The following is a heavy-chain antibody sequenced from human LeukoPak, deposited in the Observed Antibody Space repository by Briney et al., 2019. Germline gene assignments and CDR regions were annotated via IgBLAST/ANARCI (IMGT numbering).Heavy chain of an antibody. J-gene: IGHJ6*03. CDR2: IYSSGST. Sequence: SETLSLTCTVSGGSISSYYWSWSRQPPGKGLEWIGYIYSSGSTNYNPSLKSRVTISVDTSKNQFSLKLSSVTAADTAVYYCARLPSSSWTRVYYYYYYMDVWGKGTTVTISS. D-gene: IGHD6-13*01. V-gene: IGHV4-59*01. CDR3: ARLPSSSWTRVYYYYYYMDV. CDR1: GGSISSYY.